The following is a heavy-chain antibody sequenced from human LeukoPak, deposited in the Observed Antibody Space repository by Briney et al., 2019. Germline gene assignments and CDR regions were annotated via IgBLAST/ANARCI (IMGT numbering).Heavy chain of an antibody. CDR1: GGSISISTYY. Sequence: SETLSLTCTVSGGSISISTYYWAWIRQPPGKGLEWIGTIYSGTNYYNPSLKSRLTMSVDTSRNHFSLNLKSVTAADTAVYYWARIHWLATRYYFDYWGQGTLVAVSA. D-gene: IGHD6-19*01. CDR2: IYSGTN. V-gene: IGHV4-39*02. J-gene: IGHJ4*02. CDR3: ARIHWLATRYYFDY.